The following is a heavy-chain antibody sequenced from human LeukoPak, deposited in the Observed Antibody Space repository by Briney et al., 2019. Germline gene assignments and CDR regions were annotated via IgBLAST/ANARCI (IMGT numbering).Heavy chain of an antibody. Sequence: PSETLSLTCTVSGGSISSYYWSWIRQPPGKGLEWIGYIYYSGSTNYNPSLKSRVTISVDTSKNQFSLQLSSVTAADTAVYYCARDRSKSRDWFDPWGQGTLVTVSS. V-gene: IGHV4-59*01. CDR2: IYYSGST. J-gene: IGHJ5*02. CDR1: GGSISSYY. CDR3: ARDRSKSRDWFDP.